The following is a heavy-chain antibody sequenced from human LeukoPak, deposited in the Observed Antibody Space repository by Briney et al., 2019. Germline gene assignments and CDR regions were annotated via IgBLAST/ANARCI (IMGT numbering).Heavy chain of an antibody. CDR2: IYSGGST. CDR1: GFTVSSNY. Sequence: PGGSLRLSCAASGFTVSSNYMSWVRQAPGKGLEWVSVIYSGGSTYYADSVKGRFTISRDNSKNTLYLQMNSLRADDTAVYYCARETHDLWRVTPSYYFDYWGQGTLVTVFS. J-gene: IGHJ4*02. D-gene: IGHD3-3*01. V-gene: IGHV3-66*01. CDR3: ARETHDLWRVTPSYYFDY.